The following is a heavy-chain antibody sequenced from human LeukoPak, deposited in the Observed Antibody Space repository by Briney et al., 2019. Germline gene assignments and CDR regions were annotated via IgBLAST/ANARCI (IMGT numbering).Heavy chain of an antibody. CDR1: GYTFTSYG. CDR2: ISAYNGNT. D-gene: IGHD3-9*01. Sequence: GASVKVSCKASGYTFTSYGISWVRQAPGQGLEWMGWISAYNGNTNYAQKLQGRVTMTTDTSTSTAYMELRSLRSDDTAVYYCARDGTIRYFDWLLQNYYYGMDVWGQGTTVTVSS. J-gene: IGHJ6*02. V-gene: IGHV1-18*01. CDR3: ARDGTIRYFDWLLQNYYYGMDV.